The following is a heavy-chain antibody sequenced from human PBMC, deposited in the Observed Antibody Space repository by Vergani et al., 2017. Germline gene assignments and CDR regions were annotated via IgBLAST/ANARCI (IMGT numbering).Heavy chain of an antibody. J-gene: IGHJ6*03. CDR1: GFAFNNYG. V-gene: IGHV3-30*03. CDR3: ARDREGSGYYYMDV. D-gene: IGHD3-3*01. Sequence: QVQLVESGGGVVQPGRSLRLSCEASGFAFNNYGIHWVRQAPGKGLEWVAVISDGGSNEHYVDSVKGRFTISRDNSKNTLYLQMNSLRAEDTAVYYCARDREGSGYYYMDVWGTGTTVTVS. CDR2: ISDGGSNE.